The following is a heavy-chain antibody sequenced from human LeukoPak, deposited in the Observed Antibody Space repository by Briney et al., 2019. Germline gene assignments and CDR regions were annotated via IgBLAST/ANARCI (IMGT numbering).Heavy chain of an antibody. J-gene: IGHJ6*02. Sequence: GGSLRLTCAASGFTFSSYAMSWVRQAPGKGLEWVSAISGSGGSTYYADSVKGRFTISRDNSKNTLYLQMNSLRAEDTAVYYCAKTGGYCSSTSCRDGMDVWGQGTTVTVSS. CDR2: ISGSGGST. D-gene: IGHD2-2*01. CDR1: GFTFSSYA. V-gene: IGHV3-23*01. CDR3: AKTGGYCSSTSCRDGMDV.